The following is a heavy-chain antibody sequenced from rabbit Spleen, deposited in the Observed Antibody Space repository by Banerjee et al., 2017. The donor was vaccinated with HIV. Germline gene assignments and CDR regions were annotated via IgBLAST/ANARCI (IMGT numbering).Heavy chain of an antibody. D-gene: IGHD6-1*01. V-gene: IGHV1S43*01. CDR1: GFSFSSGYD. CDR3: ARVGGVGVYGYATL. J-gene: IGHJ4*01. CDR2: IEPIFGTT. Sequence: QEQLVESGGGLVKPGASLTLTCTASGFSFSSGYDMSWVRQAPGKGLEWIGLIEPIFGTTYYANWVNGRFTISSHNAQNTLYLQVKSLTAADTATYFCARVGGVGVYGYATLWGPGTLVTVS.